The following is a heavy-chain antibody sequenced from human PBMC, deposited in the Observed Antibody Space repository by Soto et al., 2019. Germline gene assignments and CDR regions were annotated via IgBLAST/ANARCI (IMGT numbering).Heavy chain of an antibody. CDR3: ARVGLQYFDWSNGWFDP. J-gene: IGHJ5*02. Sequence: ASVKVSCKASGYTFTSYGISWVRQAPGQGLEWMGWISAYNGNTNYAQKLQGRVTMTTDTSTSTAYMELRSLRSDDTAVYYCARVGLQYFDWSNGWFDPWGQGTLVTSPQ. D-gene: IGHD3-9*01. CDR1: GYTFTSYG. CDR2: ISAYNGNT. V-gene: IGHV1-18*01.